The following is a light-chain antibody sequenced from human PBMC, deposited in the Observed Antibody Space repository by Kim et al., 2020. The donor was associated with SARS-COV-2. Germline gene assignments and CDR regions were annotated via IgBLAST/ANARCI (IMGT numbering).Light chain of an antibody. V-gene: IGLV1-47*01. CDR2: RDS. CDR1: TSNIGSNF. CDR3: AAWDDSLRAVI. Sequence: GQMVTISCSESTSNIGSNFVYWYQRPPGTAPKLLIYRDSKRPSGVPDRFSGSKSGTSASLAISGLRSEDETEYYCAAWDDSLRAVIFGGGTQLTVL. J-gene: IGLJ2*01.